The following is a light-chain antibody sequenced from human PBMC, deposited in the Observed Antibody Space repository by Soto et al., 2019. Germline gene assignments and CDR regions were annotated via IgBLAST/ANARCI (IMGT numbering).Light chain of an antibody. CDR3: FLSHGGPVV. J-gene: IGLJ2*01. Sequence: QAVVTQEPSLTVSPGGTVTLTCGSSTGAVTSGHFPYWFQQKPGQAPRTLIYDINNKHSWTPARFSGSLLGGKAALTLSGAQPEEEAEYYCFLSHGGPVVFGGGTKLTVL. CDR1: TGAVTSGHF. V-gene: IGLV7-46*01. CDR2: DIN.